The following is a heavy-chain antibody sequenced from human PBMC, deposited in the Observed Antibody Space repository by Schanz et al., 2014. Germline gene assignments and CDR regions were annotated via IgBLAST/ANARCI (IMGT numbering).Heavy chain of an antibody. V-gene: IGHV3-53*01. J-gene: IGHJ3*01. CDR1: GFTVSTNY. D-gene: IGHD1-1*01. Sequence: EVQLVESGGGLIHPGGSLRLSCAVSGFTVSTNYMTWVRQAPGKGLECVSVLYTGGSTLYAESVRGRFFISRDSSKNTLFLHMNSLRAEDTAVYYCVRDAGRDGYNLAFDVWGQGTLVTVSS. CDR2: LYTGGST. CDR3: VRDAGRDGYNLAFDV.